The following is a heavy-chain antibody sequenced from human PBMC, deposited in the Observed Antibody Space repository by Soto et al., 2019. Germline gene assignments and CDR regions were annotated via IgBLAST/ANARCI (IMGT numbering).Heavy chain of an antibody. CDR3: ASEVYYYDSSGYPTKDAFDI. V-gene: IGHV1-18*04. CDR1: GYTFTSYG. D-gene: IGHD3-22*01. CDR2: ISAYNGNT. Sequence: ASVKVSCKASGYTFTSYGISWVRQAPGQGLEWMGWISAYNGNTNYAQKLQGRVTMTTDTSTSTAYMELRSLRSDDTAVYYCASEVYYYDSSGYPTKDAFDIWGQGTMVTV. J-gene: IGHJ3*02.